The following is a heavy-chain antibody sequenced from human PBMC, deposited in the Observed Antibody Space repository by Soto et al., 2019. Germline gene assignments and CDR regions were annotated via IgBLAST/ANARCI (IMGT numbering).Heavy chain of an antibody. D-gene: IGHD3-3*02. J-gene: IGHJ4*02. CDR3: AREVRCVAFCDF. V-gene: IGHV1-3*01. CDR1: GYTFTTYT. Sequence: QVQLVQSGAEVKKPGASVKISCKASGYTFTTYTIHWVRQAPGQRLEWMGWIYAGNGNTKYSQKFQGRVTIIGDTSGSIADMELSSLRSEDTAIYYCAREVRCVAFCDFWGQGTLVTVSS. CDR2: IYAGNGNT.